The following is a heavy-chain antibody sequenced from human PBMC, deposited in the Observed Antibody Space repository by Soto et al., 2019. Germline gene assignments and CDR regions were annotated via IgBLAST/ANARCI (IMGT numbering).Heavy chain of an antibody. V-gene: IGHV3-23*01. J-gene: IGHJ4*02. D-gene: IGHD3-3*01. CDR3: AKDRDYDYWSGPIDY. CDR2: ISGTGGST. CDR1: GFTFSSYA. Sequence: GGSLRLSCAASGFTFSSYAMSWVRQAPGKGLEWVSAISGTGGSTYYADSVKGRFTISRDNSKNKLYLQMDSLRAEDTAVYYCAKDRDYDYWSGPIDYWGQGTLVTVSS.